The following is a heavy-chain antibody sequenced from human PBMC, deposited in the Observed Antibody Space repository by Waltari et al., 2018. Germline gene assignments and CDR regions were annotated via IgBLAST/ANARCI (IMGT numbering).Heavy chain of an antibody. V-gene: IGHV3-9*01. CDR3: AKGKLLAAVEYYFDY. J-gene: IGHJ4*02. D-gene: IGHD6-13*01. CDR1: TFDDYA. CDR2: ISWNSGSI. Sequence: TFDDYAMHWVRQAPGKGLEWVSGISWNSGSIGYADSVKGRFTISRDNAKNSLYLQMNSLRAEDTALYYCAKGKLLAAVEYYFDYWGQGTLVTVSS.